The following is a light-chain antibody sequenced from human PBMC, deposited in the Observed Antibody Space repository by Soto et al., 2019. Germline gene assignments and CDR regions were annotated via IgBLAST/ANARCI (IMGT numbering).Light chain of an antibody. CDR2: GAS. Sequence: EIVMTQSPATLSLSPGERATLSCRASQSVFSNLAWYQQKPGQAPRLLISGASSRATGIPARFSGSGSGTEFTLTISSLQSEDVAVYYCQQYNNWPPTTFGQGTRLEIK. CDR1: QSVFSN. J-gene: IGKJ5*01. CDR3: QQYNNWPPTT. V-gene: IGKV3D-15*01.